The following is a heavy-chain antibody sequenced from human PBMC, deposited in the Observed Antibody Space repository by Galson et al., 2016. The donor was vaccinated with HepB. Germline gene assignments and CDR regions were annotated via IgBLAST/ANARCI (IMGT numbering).Heavy chain of an antibody. V-gene: IGHV2-70*01. Sequence: PALVKPPQTLTLTCTFSGLSPSTRGMCMSWIRQPPGKALEWLALIDWDDDKYYSTSLKTRLTISKDTSKNQVVLKMTNMDPIDTATYYCARIRSGGSESYDDAFDIWGQVTMVTFSS. CDR2: IDWDDDK. D-gene: IGHD3-10*01. J-gene: IGHJ3*02. CDR3: ARIRSGGSESYDDAFDI. CDR1: GLSPSTRGMC.